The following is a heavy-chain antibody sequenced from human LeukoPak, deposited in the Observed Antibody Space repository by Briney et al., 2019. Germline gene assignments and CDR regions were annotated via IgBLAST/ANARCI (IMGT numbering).Heavy chain of an antibody. CDR3: ASTYYDILTPSYYFDF. Sequence: SETLSLTCTVTGGSISSGSYYWGWIRQPPGKGLEWIGSMHYNERTYSSPSPKSRVTISVDTSKNQFSLNLSSVTAADTAVFYCASTYYDILTPSYYFDFWGRGTLVTVSS. V-gene: IGHV4-39*01. D-gene: IGHD3-9*01. CDR2: MHYNERT. J-gene: IGHJ4*02. CDR1: GGSISSGSYY.